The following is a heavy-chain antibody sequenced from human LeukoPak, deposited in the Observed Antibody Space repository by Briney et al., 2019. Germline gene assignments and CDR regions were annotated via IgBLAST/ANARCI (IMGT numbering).Heavy chain of an antibody. D-gene: IGHD1-26*01. CDR3: ARGGALTSFDS. CDR2: ISAYNGKT. CDR1: GFTFSSYG. Sequence: ASVKVSCKASGFTFSSYGISWVRQAPGQGLEWMGWISAYNGKTNCAQEFQGRVTMTTDTSTSTAYMDLRSLRSDDTAVYYCARGGALTSFDSWGQGTLITVSS. J-gene: IGHJ4*02. V-gene: IGHV1-18*01.